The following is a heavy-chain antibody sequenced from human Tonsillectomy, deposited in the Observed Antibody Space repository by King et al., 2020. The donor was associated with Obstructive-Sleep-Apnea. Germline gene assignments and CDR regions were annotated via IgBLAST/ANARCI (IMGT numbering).Heavy chain of an antibody. CDR3: ARDAAAAPIWFDP. J-gene: IGHJ5*02. CDR1: GGSISTYY. V-gene: IGHV4-59*12. CDR2: IYYSGST. D-gene: IGHD6-13*01. Sequence: MQLQESGPGLVKPSETLSLTCTVSGGSISTYYWSWIRQPPGKRLECIGYIYYSGSTNYNPSLKSRVTISLDTSKNQFSLKLTSVTAADTAVYYCARDAAAAPIWFDPWGQGTLVTVSS.